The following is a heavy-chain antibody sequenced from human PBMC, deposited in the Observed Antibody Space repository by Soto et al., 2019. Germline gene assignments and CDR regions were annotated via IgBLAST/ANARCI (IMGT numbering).Heavy chain of an antibody. CDR1: GFTFSSYG. CDR2: ISYDGSNK. J-gene: IGHJ5*02. Sequence: PGGSLRLSCAASGFTFSSYGMHWVRQAPGKGLEWVAVISYDGSNKYYADSMKGRFTISGDNSKNTLYLQMNSLRAEDTAVYYCAKSATITGWFDPWGQGTLVTVSS. CDR3: AKSATITGWFDP. D-gene: IGHD5-12*01. V-gene: IGHV3-30*18.